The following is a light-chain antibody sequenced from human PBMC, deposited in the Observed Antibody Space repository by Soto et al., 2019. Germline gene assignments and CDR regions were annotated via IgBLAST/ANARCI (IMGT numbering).Light chain of an antibody. Sequence: QSVLTQPPSVSGAPGQRVTISCTGSSSNIGAGYDVHWYQQLPGTAPKLLIYGNSNRPSGVPDRFSGSKSGTSASLAITGLQAKDEADYYCQSYDSSLSALFGGGTKVTVL. CDR3: QSYDSSLSAL. J-gene: IGLJ2*01. CDR1: SSNIGAGYD. V-gene: IGLV1-40*01. CDR2: GNS.